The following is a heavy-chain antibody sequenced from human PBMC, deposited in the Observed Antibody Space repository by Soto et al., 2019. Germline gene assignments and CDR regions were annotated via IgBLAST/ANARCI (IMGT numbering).Heavy chain of an antibody. CDR3: AREAAQPKHYFDY. CDR2: IYHSGST. CDR1: GGSISSGGYS. V-gene: IGHV4-30-2*01. J-gene: IGHJ4*02. D-gene: IGHD6-6*01. Sequence: SLTCAVSGGSISSGGYSWSWIRQPPGKGLEWIGYIYHSGSTYYNPSLKSRVTISVDRSKNQFSLKLSSVTAADTAVYYCAREAAQPKHYFDYWGQGTLVTVSS.